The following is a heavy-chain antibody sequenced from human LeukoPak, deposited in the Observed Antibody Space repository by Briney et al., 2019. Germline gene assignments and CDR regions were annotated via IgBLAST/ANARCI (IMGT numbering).Heavy chain of an antibody. CDR3: ANHRAARPSYYFDY. CDR2: ISGSGGST. J-gene: IGHJ4*02. Sequence: GGSLRLSCAASGFTFSSYAMSWVRQAPGKGLEWVSAISGSGGSTYHADSVKGRFTISRDNSKNTLYLQMNSLRAEDTAVYYCANHRAARPSYYFDYWGQGTLVTVSS. CDR1: GFTFSSYA. D-gene: IGHD6-6*01. V-gene: IGHV3-23*01.